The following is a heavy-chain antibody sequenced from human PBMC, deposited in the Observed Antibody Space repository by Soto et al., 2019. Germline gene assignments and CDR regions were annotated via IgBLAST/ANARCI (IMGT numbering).Heavy chain of an antibody. D-gene: IGHD5-18*01. J-gene: IGHJ5*02. V-gene: IGHV4-30-4*01. Sequence: QVQLQESGPGLVKPSQTLSLTCTVSGDSISSNNNYWSWIRQPPGGGLAWIGFISYSWTTSYSPSLNSPVAISLDTSKSQFSMSLSSVTAADTAVYYCARGRGYSYGLDPWGQGTLVTVSS. CDR1: GDSISSNNNY. CDR2: ISYSWTT. CDR3: ARGRGYSYGLDP.